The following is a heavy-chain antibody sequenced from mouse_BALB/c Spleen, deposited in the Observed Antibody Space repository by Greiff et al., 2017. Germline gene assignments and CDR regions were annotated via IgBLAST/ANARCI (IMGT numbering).Heavy chain of an antibody. V-gene: IGHV14-3*02. CDR1: GFNIKDTY. CDR3: ARGVWSTSGAMDY. D-gene: IGHD2-10*02. CDR2: IDPANGNT. J-gene: IGHJ4*01. Sequence: EVQLQQSGAELVKPGASVKLSCTASGFNIKDTYMHWVKQRPEQGLEWIGRIDPANGNTKYDPKFQGKATITADTSSNTAYLQLSSLTSEDTAVYYCARGVWSTSGAMDYWGQGTSVTVSS.